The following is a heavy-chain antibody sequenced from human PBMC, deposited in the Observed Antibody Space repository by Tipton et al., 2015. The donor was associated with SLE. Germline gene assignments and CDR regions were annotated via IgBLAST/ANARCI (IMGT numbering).Heavy chain of an antibody. CDR3: ARQIQLWPSYYYDY. CDR1: DASISGGGYY. D-gene: IGHD5-18*01. V-gene: IGHV4-31*03. J-gene: IGHJ4*02. Sequence: LRLSCSVFDASISGGGYYWTWIRTHSGKGLEWIGSISFTGTTFYNESLKSRVTISGDTTKNHFSMRLTSVTVADTAVYFCARQIQLWPSYYYDYWGQGHLVTVSS. CDR2: ISFTGTT.